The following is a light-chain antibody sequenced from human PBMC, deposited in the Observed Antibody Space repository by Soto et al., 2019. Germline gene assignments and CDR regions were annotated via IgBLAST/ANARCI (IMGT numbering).Light chain of an antibody. J-gene: IGLJ2*01. CDR3: CSYAGSYTLV. CDR1: SSDVGAYKY. V-gene: IGLV2-11*01. CDR2: EVS. Sequence: QSALTQPASVSGSPGQSITISCTGTSSDVGAYKYVSWYQQHPGKAPKLIIYEVSNRPSGVPDRFSGSKSGNTASLTISGLQAEDEADYYCCSYAGSYTLVFGGGTKLTVL.